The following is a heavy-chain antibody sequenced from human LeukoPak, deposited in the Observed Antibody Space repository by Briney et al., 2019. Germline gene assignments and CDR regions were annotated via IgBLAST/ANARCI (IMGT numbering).Heavy chain of an antibody. J-gene: IGHJ4*02. CDR2: ISAYNGNT. D-gene: IGHD4-17*01. CDR1: GYTFTSYG. CDR3: ARTYTTDYGEPNFDY. V-gene: IGHV1-18*01. Sequence: ASVKVSCKASGYTFTSYGISWVRQAPGQGLEWMGWISAYNGNTTYAQKLHGRVTMTTHTSTSTAYMELRSLRSDDTAVYDCARTYTTDYGEPNFDYWGQGTLVTVSS.